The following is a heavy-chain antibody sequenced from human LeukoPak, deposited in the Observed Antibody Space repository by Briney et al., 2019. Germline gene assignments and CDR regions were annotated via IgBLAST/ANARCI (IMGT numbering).Heavy chain of an antibody. CDR2: IYYSGST. V-gene: IGHV4-61*01. D-gene: IGHD3-9*01. J-gene: IGHJ6*04. Sequence: SETLSLTCTVSGGSVSSGSYYWSWIRQPPGKGLEWIGYIYYSGSTNYNPSLKSRVTISVDTSKNQFSLKLSSVTAADTAVYYCARDNALTGAYYYYYYGTDVWGKGTTVTVSS. CDR3: ARDNALTGAYYYYYYGTDV. CDR1: GGSVSSGSYY.